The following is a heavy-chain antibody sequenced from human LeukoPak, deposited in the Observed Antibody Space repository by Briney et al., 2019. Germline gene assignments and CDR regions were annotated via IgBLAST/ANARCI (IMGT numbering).Heavy chain of an antibody. CDR1: GFTFSSYG. D-gene: IGHD1-14*01. CDR2: ISGSGGST. Sequence: GGSLRLSCAASGFTFSSYGMSWVRQAPGKGLEWVSAISGSGGSTYYADSVKGRFTISRDNAKNSLYLQMNSLRAEDTAVYYCARGTLNIPGEHGAFDYWGQGTLVTVFS. V-gene: IGHV3-23*01. CDR3: ARGTLNIPGEHGAFDY. J-gene: IGHJ4*02.